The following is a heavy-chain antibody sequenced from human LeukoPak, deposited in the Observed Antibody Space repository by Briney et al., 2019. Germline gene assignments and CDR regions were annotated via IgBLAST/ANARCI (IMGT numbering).Heavy chain of an antibody. CDR2: ISYDGSNK. CDR1: GFTFSSYA. CDR3: ARRGAQGSEYYYYYYMDV. V-gene: IGHV3-30*04. J-gene: IGHJ6*03. Sequence: GGSLRLSCAASGFTFSSYAMHWVRQAPGKGLEWVAVISYDGSNKYYADSVKGRFTISRDNAKNSLYLQMNSLRAEDTAVYYCARRGAQGSEYYYYYYMDVWGKGTTVTVSS. D-gene: IGHD1-26*01.